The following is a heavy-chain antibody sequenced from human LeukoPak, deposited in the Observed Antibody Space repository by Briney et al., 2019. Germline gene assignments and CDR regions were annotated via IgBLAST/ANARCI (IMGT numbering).Heavy chain of an antibody. CDR3: ARDLRPGIAAAGTGNWFDP. V-gene: IGHV4-34*01. CDR2: INHSGST. CDR1: GGSFSGYY. J-gene: IGHJ5*02. D-gene: IGHD6-13*01. Sequence: SETLSLTCAVYGGSFSGYYWSWIRQPPGKGLEWIGEINHSGSTNYNPSLKSRVTISVDKSKNQFSLKLSSVTAADTAVYYCARDLRPGIAAAGTGNWFDPWGQGTLVTVSS.